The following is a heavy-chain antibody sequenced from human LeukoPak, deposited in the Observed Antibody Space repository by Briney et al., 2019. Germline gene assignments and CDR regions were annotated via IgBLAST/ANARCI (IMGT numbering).Heavy chain of an antibody. CDR2: IHYSGIT. CDR1: GGSINSLY. CDR3: ARGSRAVTTSSNIHPYYFDY. J-gene: IGHJ4*02. Sequence: SETLSLTCTVSGGSINSLYWNRIRQLPGKGLEWIGYIHYSGITNYNPSFNSRVTISLDTSKNQFSLKLTSVTAADMAVYYCARGSRAVTTSSNIHPYYFDYWGQGTLVTVSS. D-gene: IGHD4-17*01. V-gene: IGHV4-59*01.